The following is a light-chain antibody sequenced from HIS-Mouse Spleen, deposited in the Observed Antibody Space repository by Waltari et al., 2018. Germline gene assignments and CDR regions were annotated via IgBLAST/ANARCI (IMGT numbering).Light chain of an antibody. CDR1: NIGSKS. CDR2: DES. Sequence: SYVLTQPPSVSVAPGQTARITCGGNNIGSKSVHWYQQKPGQAPVLVVYDESDRPSGLPERFSGSNSGNTATLTISRVEAGDEADYYCQVWDSSSDHYVFGTGTKVTVL. CDR3: QVWDSSSDHYV. J-gene: IGLJ1*01. V-gene: IGLV3-21*02.